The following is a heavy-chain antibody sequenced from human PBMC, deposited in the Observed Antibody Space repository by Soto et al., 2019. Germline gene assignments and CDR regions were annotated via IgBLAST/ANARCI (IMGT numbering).Heavy chain of an antibody. D-gene: IGHD6-6*01. V-gene: IGHV4-34*01. CDR3: ARGPLSIAARYYYYYGMDV. J-gene: IGHJ6*02. Sequence: SETLSLTCAVYGGSFSGYYWSWIRQPPGKGLEWIGEVNHSGSTNYNPSLKSRVTISVDTSKNQFSLKLSSVTAADTAVYYCARGPLSIAARYYYYYGMDVWGQGTTVTVSS. CDR1: GGSFSGYY. CDR2: VNHSGST.